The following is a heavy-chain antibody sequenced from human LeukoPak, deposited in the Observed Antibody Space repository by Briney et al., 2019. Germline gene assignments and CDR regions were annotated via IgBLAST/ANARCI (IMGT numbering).Heavy chain of an antibody. Sequence: PGGSLRLSCAVSGITLSNYGMSWVRQAPGKGLEWVAGISGSGGGTNYADSVKGRFTISGDNSKNTLYLQMNSLRAEDTAVYYCAKVTGGNSGSYQFDPWGQGTLVTVSS. CDR2: ISGSGGGT. CDR1: GITLSNYG. D-gene: IGHD3-10*01. J-gene: IGHJ5*02. V-gene: IGHV3-23*01. CDR3: AKVTGGNSGSYQFDP.